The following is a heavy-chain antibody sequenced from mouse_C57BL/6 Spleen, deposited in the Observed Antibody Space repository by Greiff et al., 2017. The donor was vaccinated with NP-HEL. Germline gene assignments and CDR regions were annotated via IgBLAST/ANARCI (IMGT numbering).Heavy chain of an antibody. Sequence: EVKLMESGGGLVKPGGSLKLSCAASGFTFSSYAMSWVRQTPEKRLEWVATISDGGSYTYYPDNVQGRFTISRDNAKNNLYLQMSHLMSEDTAMYYCARDLSGYFYYWGQGTTLTVSS. CDR2: ISDGGSYT. CDR1: GFTFSSYA. J-gene: IGHJ2*01. CDR3: ARDLSGYFYY. V-gene: IGHV5-4*01.